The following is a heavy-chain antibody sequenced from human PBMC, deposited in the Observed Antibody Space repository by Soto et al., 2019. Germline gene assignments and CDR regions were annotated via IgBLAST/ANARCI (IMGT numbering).Heavy chain of an antibody. CDR3: ARDKAGYSYGSQFDY. CDR2: IYPGDSDT. CDR1: GYSFTSYW. D-gene: IGHD5-18*01. Sequence: GESLKISCKGSGYSFTSYWIGWVRQMPGKGLEWMGIIYPGDSDTRYSPSFQGQVTISADKSISTAYLQWSSLKASDTAMYYCARDKAGYSYGSQFDYWGQGTLVTVSS. J-gene: IGHJ4*02. V-gene: IGHV5-51*01.